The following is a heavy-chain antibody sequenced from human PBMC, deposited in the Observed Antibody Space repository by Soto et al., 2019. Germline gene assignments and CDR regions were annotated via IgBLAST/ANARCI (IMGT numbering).Heavy chain of an antibody. CDR1: GLTINTYS. Sequence: EVQLEESGGGLVKPGGSLRLSCVASGLTINTYSMMWVRQAPGKGLDWVSSISSSSSYIYYADSVKGRFTISRDNAKNSLFLRMNKLRAEDTTVYYCTRDLYYYASSGFNYWGQGTLVTVSS. D-gene: IGHD3-22*01. CDR3: TRDLYYYASSGFNY. CDR2: ISSSSSYI. V-gene: IGHV3-21*01. J-gene: IGHJ4*02.